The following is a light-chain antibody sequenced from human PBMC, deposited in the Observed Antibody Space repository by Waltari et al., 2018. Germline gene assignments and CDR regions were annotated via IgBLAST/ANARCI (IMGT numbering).Light chain of an antibody. V-gene: IGKV1-5*03. Sequence: DIQMTQTPSTLSASVGDRVTITCRASQSIGSWLAWYQQKPGKAPKLLVYKASTLEGGVPSRFSGSGSGTDFTLTISSLQPDDFATYHCQQYYSRWTFGQGTKLEI. CDR2: KAS. J-gene: IGKJ2*02. CDR3: QQYYSRWT. CDR1: QSIGSW.